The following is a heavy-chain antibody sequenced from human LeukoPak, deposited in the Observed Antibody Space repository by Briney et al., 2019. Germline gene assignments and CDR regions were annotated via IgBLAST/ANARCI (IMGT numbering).Heavy chain of an antibody. Sequence: GGSLRLSCAASGFTFSDYYMSWIRQAPGKGLEWVAFIRYDGSNKYYADSVKGRFTISRDNSKNTLYLQMNSLRAEDTAVYYCAKDPGYSYGYGDYWGQGTLVTVSS. CDR2: IRYDGSNK. CDR1: GFTFSDYY. V-gene: IGHV3-30*02. D-gene: IGHD5-18*01. J-gene: IGHJ4*02. CDR3: AKDPGYSYGYGDY.